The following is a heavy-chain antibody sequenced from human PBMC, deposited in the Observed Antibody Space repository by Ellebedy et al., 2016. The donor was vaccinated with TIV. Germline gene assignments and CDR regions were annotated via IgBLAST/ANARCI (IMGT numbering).Heavy chain of an antibody. CDR3: ARDLKYSSGRDY. CDR2: ISSSGFTK. D-gene: IGHD6-19*01. CDR1: GFTFSTYN. V-gene: IGHV3-48*04. Sequence: PGGSLRLSCAASGFTFSTYNMNWVRQAPGKGLEWVSYISSSGFTKNYADSVKGRFTISRDNAKNSLYLQMNSLRAEDTAVYYCARDLKYSSGRDYWGQGTLVTVSS. J-gene: IGHJ4*02.